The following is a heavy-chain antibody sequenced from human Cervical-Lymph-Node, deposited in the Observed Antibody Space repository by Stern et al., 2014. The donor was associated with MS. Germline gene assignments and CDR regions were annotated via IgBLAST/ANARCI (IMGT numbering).Heavy chain of an antibody. CDR2: IWYDGSDK. Sequence: VQLVESGGGVVQPGRSLRLSCAASGFTFSNYGMHWVRQAPGKGLEWVAFIWYDGSDKNYADSVKGRFTISRDTSKNTLYLEMNRLRVDDTAVYYCARDSGWLQPPGRWGQGTLVTVSS. CDR1: GFTFSNYG. V-gene: IGHV3-33*01. CDR3: ARDSGWLQPPGR. J-gene: IGHJ4*02. D-gene: IGHD5-24*01.